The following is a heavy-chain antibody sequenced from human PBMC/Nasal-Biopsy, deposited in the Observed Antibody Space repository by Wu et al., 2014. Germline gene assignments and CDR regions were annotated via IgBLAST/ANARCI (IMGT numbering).Heavy chain of an antibody. CDR3: AKDESRVTEYYGMDV. Sequence: LRLSCAASGFTFSTYWMTWVRQAPGRGLEWVANIHEDSNEKYYVDSVRGRFTISRDDAKNSLHLQVNSLREEDTAVYYCAKDESRVTEYYGMDVWGQGATVTVSS. D-gene: IGHD2-21*02. CDR1: GFTFSTYW. CDR2: IHEDSNEK. J-gene: IGHJ6*02. V-gene: IGHV3-7*01.